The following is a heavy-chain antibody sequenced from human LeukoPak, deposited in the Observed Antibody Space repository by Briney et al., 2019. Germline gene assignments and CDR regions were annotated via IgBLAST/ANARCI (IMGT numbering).Heavy chain of an antibody. CDR2: INSDGSST. D-gene: IGHD1-26*01. CDR3: AKGRVGATFCDS. J-gene: IGHJ4*02. Sequence: GGSLRLPCAASGFTFNTYWMHWVRQAPGKGLVWVSRINSDGSSTSYADSVKGRFTISRDNAKNTHYLQMNSLRAEDTAVYYCAKGRVGATFCDSWGQGTLVTVSS. V-gene: IGHV3-74*01. CDR1: GFTFNTYW.